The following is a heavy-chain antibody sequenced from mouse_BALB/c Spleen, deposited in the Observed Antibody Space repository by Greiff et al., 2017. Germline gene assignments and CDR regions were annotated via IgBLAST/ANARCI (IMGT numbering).Heavy chain of an antibody. J-gene: IGHJ3*01. CDR1: GFTFSSYT. D-gene: IGHD1-1*01. Sequence: EVNLVESGGGLVQPGGSLKLSCAASGFTFSSYTMSWVRQTPEKRLEWVAYISNGGGSTYYPDTVKGRFTISRDNAKNTLYLQMSSLKSEDTAMYYCALITTVVAGPAYWGQGTLVTVSA. CDR3: ALITTVVAGPAY. CDR2: ISNGGGST. V-gene: IGHV5-12-2*01.